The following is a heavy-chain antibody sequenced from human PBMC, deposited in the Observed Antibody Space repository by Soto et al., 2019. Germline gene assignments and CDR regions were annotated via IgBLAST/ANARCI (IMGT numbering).Heavy chain of an antibody. V-gene: IGHV1-46*01. CDR3: ARGGIAVAGPRGANDY. Sequence: QVQLVQSGAEVKKPGASVKVSCKASGYTFTSYYMHWVRQAPGQGLEWMGIINPSGGSTSYAQKYEARVTMTRDTSTSTVYMELSSLRSEDTAVYYCARGGIAVAGPRGANDYWGQGTLVTVSS. D-gene: IGHD6-19*01. CDR2: INPSGGST. J-gene: IGHJ4*02. CDR1: GYTFTSYY.